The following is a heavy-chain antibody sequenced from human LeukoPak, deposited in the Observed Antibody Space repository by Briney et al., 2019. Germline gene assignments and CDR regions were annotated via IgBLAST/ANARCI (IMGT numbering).Heavy chain of an antibody. CDR2: ISYDGSNK. CDR3: AKDVPYYYDSSGYPDY. Sequence: PGGSLRLSCAASGFTFRNYVIHWVRQAPGKGLEWVAVISYDGSNKYYADSVKGRFTISRDNSKNTLYLQMNSLRAEDTAVYYCAKDVPYYYDSSGYPDYWGQGTLVTVSS. J-gene: IGHJ4*02. D-gene: IGHD3-22*01. CDR1: GFTFRNYV. V-gene: IGHV3-30*18.